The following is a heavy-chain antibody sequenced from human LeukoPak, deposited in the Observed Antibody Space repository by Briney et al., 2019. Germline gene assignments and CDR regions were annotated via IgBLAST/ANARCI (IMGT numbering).Heavy chain of an antibody. V-gene: IGHV4-4*07. Sequence: SETLSLTCTVSGGSISSYYWSWIRQPAGKGLEWIGRIYTSGSTNYNPSLKSRVTISVDTSKNQFSLKLSSVTAADTAVYYCARENSYGDYVGWFDPWGQGTLVTVSS. CDR3: ARENSYGDYVGWFDP. D-gene: IGHD4-17*01. CDR2: IYTSGST. CDR1: GGSISSYY. J-gene: IGHJ5*02.